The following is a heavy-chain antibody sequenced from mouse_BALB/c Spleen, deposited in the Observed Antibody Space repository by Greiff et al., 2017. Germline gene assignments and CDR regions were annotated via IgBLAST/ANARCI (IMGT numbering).Heavy chain of an antibody. V-gene: IGHV2-9*02. Sequence: QVQLKESGPGLVAPSQSLSITCTVSGFSLTSYGVHWVRQPPGKGLEWLGVIWAGGSTYYNSALMSRLSISKDNSKSQVFLKMNSLQTDDTAMYYCARENYGTPFAYWGQGTLVTVSA. D-gene: IGHD1-1*01. J-gene: IGHJ3*01. CDR2: IWAGGST. CDR3: ARENYGTPFAY. CDR1: GFSLTSYG.